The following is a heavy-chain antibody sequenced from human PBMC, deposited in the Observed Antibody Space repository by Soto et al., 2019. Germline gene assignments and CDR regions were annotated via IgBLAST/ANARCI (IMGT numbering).Heavy chain of an antibody. Sequence: PSQTLSLTCAVSWDSVSGSGVAWNWIRQSPSRGLEWLGRTYYRSKWYNDFAVSVRSRITINPDTSKNQFSLQLNSVTPEDTAVYYCARDGPALAALDYWGQGTLVTVSS. CDR1: WDSVSGSGVA. CDR2: TYYRSKWYN. D-gene: IGHD3-3*02. J-gene: IGHJ4*02. CDR3: ARDGPALAALDY. V-gene: IGHV6-1*01.